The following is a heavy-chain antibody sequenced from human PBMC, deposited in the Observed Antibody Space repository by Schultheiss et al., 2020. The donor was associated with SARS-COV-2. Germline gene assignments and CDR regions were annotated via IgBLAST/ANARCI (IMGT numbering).Heavy chain of an antibody. Sequence: SETLSLTCAVYGGSFSGYYWSWIRQPPGKGLEWIGYIYYSGSTYYNPSLKSRVTISVDTSKNQFSLKLSSVTAADTAVYYCARYLYSSSWYYDYWGQGTLVTVSS. CDR1: GGSFSGYY. V-gene: IGHV4-34*09. CDR3: ARYLYSSSWYYDY. J-gene: IGHJ4*02. CDR2: IYYSGST. D-gene: IGHD6-13*01.